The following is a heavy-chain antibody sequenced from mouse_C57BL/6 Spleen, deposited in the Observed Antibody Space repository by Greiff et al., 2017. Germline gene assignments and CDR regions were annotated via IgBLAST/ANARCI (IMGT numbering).Heavy chain of an antibody. CDR3: ARRVIYYDYDRFAY. Sequence: QVQLQQSGAELVRPGTSVKVSCKASGYAFTNYLIEWVKQRPGQGLEWIGVINPGSGGTNYNEKFKGKATLTADKSSSTAYMQLSSLTSEDSAVYFCARRVIYYDYDRFAYWGQGTLVTVSA. J-gene: IGHJ3*01. V-gene: IGHV1-54*01. CDR2: INPGSGGT. CDR1: GYAFTNYL. D-gene: IGHD2-4*01.